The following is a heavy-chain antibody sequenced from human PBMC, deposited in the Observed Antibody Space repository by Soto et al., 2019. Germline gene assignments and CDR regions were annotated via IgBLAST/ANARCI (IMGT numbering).Heavy chain of an antibody. V-gene: IGHV3-30*18. CDR2: ISYDGSNK. D-gene: IGHD1-20*01. CDR1: GFTFSSYG. J-gene: IGHJ6*02. Sequence: GGSLRLSCAASGFTFSSYGMHWVRQAPGKGLEWVAVISYDGSNKYYADSVKGRFTISRDNSKNTLYLQMNSLRAEDTAVYYCAKDLAIHNWNDGDYYYYGMDVWGQGTTVTVSS. CDR3: AKDLAIHNWNDGDYYYYGMDV.